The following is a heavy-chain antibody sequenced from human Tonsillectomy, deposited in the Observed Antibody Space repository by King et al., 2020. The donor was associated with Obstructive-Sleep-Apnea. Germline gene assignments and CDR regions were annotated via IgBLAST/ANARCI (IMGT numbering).Heavy chain of an antibody. CDR1: GFTFSSYW. V-gene: IGHV3-7*03. CDR2: IKQDGSEK. CDR3: ARGPYYDFWSGLYYFDY. D-gene: IGHD3-3*01. Sequence: VQLVESGGGLVQPGGSLRLSCAASGFTFSSYWMSWVRQAPGKGLEWLANIKQDGSEKYYVDSVKGRFTISRDNAKNSLYLQMNSLRAEDTAVYYCARGPYYDFWSGLYYFDYWGQGTLVTVSS. J-gene: IGHJ4*02.